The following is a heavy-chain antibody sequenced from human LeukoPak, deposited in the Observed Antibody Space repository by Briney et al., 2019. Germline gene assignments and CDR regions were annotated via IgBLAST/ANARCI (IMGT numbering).Heavy chain of an antibody. D-gene: IGHD6-6*01. CDR3: SRFSSVAAQY. J-gene: IGHJ4*02. CDR2: ISSTSNTI. CDR1: GFTFSDYA. V-gene: IGHV3-48*01. Sequence: GGSLRLSCATSGFTFSDYAMNWVRQAPGKGLEWVSYISSTSNTIYYADSVKGRFTISRDNAKNSLYLQMNSLRAEDTAVYYCSRFSSVAAQYWGQGTLDTVSS.